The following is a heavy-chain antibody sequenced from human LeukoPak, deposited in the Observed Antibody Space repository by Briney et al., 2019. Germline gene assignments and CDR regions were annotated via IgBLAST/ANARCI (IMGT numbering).Heavy chain of an antibody. D-gene: IGHD2-21*01. CDR2: LNHSGGT. CDR1: GGSLNDYI. V-gene: IGHV4-34*01. Sequence: SETLSLTCAVYGGSLNDYIWTWIRQPPGKGLEWIAELNHSGGTSYNPALKRRVTISVDKSRNQFSLKLSSVTAADTAVYYCARDRVGGLRRENSPIWGQGTMVTVSS. CDR3: ARDRVGGLRRENSPI. J-gene: IGHJ3*02.